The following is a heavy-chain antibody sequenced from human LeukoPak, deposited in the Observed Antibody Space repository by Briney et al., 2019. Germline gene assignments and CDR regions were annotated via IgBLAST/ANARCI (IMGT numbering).Heavy chain of an antibody. CDR3: TSRDYYDSSGYFTLDY. J-gene: IGHJ4*02. Sequence: GGSLRLSCAASGFTFSSYGMHWVRQAPGKGLEWVAFIRYDGSNKHYADSVKGRFTISRDNSKNTLYLQMNSLKTEDTAVYYCTSRDYYDSSGYFTLDYWGQGTLVTVSS. V-gene: IGHV3-30*02. CDR1: GFTFSSYG. CDR2: IRYDGSNK. D-gene: IGHD3-22*01.